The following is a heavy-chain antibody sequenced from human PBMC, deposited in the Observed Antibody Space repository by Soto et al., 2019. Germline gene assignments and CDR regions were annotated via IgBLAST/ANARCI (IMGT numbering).Heavy chain of an antibody. CDR1: GFTFSGYH. CDR3: ARLVLAGSRLTTETGYFDH. D-gene: IGHD3-10*01. V-gene: IGHV3-11*01. Sequence: PGGSLRLSCTVSGFTFSGYHMSWIRQAPGKGLEWISYISASGSTIYYGGSMKGRVTISRDDAKNSLYLDMDSLRAEDTAIFYCARLVLAGSRLTTETGYFDHWGQGIPVTVSS. CDR2: ISASGSTI. J-gene: IGHJ4*02.